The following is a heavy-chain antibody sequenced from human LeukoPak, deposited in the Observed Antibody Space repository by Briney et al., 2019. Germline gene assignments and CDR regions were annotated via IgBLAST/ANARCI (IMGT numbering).Heavy chain of an antibody. D-gene: IGHD1-26*01. J-gene: IGHJ3*02. CDR3: AIGATKGEDAFDI. V-gene: IGHV4-59*01. CDR1: GGSISSYY. CDR2: IYYSGST. Sequence: SETLSLTCTVSGGSISSYYWSWIRQPPGKGLEWIGYIYYSGSTNYNPSLKSRVTISVDTSKNQFSLKLSSVTAADTAVYYCAIGATKGEDAFDIWGQGTMVTVSS.